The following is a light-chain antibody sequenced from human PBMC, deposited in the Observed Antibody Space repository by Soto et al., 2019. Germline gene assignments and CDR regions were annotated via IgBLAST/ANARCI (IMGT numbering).Light chain of an antibody. V-gene: IGKV3D-15*01. CDR1: QSVSSK. Sequence: ETVMTHSPATLSLSPCERATLSFSASQSVSSKLAWYQQQPGQAPRLLIYGASTRATGIPARFSGSGSGTEFTLSISSLQSEDSAVYYCQQYNNWPPITFGQGTRLEIK. J-gene: IGKJ5*01. CDR3: QQYNNWPPIT. CDR2: GAS.